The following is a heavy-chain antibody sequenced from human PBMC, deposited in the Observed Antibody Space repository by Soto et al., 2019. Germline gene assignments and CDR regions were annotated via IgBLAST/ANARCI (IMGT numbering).Heavy chain of an antibody. CDR3: VAASSSWYYYYGMDV. D-gene: IGHD6-13*01. CDR2: IVVGSGNT. CDR1: GFTFTSSA. V-gene: IGHV1-58*02. Sequence: QMQLVQSGPEVKKPGTSVKVSCKASGFTFTSSAMQWVRQARGQRLEWIGWIVVGSGNTNYAQKFQERVTITRDMSTSTAYMELSSLRSEDTAVYYCVAASSSWYYYYGMDVWGQGTTVTVSS. J-gene: IGHJ6*02.